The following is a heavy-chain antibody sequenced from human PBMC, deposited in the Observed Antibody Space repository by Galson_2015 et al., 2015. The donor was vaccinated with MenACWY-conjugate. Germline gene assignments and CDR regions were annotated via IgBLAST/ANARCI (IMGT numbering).Heavy chain of an antibody. Sequence: SLRLSCAGSGFTFRDAWMNWVRQAPGKGLEWVGRIFSKIDGGTTEYGEPVKGRFTISRDDSENTIYLQMNSLKTEDTAVYYCARGSNRPDSSDFDDWGQGTLVTVSS. CDR2: IFSKIDGGTT. CDR3: ARGSNRPDSSDFDD. V-gene: IGHV3-15*01. CDR1: GFTFRDAW. D-gene: IGHD1-14*01. J-gene: IGHJ4*02.